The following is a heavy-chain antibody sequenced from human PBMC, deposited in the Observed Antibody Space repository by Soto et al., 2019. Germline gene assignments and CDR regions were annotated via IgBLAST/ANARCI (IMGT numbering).Heavy chain of an antibody. J-gene: IGHJ4*02. CDR3: ARVGATVTSQALGFDH. CDR2: LYYTGST. D-gene: IGHD4-17*01. V-gene: IGHV4-59*11. Sequence: SETLSLTCTVSGGSISSHYWSWVRQPPGKGLEWIGYLYYTGSTNYNASLKSQVTMSLDTSKNQFSLMLTSVTAADTAVYYCARVGATVTSQALGFDHWGQGSLVTVSS. CDR1: GGSISSHY.